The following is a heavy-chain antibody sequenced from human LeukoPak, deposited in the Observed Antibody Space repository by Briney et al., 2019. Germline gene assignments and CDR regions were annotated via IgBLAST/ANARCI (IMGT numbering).Heavy chain of an antibody. CDR3: AREGYCSGGTCYSTMNWFDP. D-gene: IGHD2-15*01. J-gene: IGHJ5*02. CDR2: ISDYNGNT. V-gene: IGHV1-18*01. CDR1: GYTFTSYG. Sequence: ASVKVSCKASGYTFTSYGISWVRQAPGQGLEWMGWISDYNGNTNYAQKLQGRVTLTTDTSTSTAYMELRSLRSDDTAVYYCAREGYCSGGTCYSTMNWFDPWGQGTLVTVSS.